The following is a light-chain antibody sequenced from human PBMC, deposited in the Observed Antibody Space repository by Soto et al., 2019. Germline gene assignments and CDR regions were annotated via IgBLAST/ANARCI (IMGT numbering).Light chain of an antibody. CDR3: SSYTSSTTLYV. CDR1: SSDVGNYNY. J-gene: IGLJ1*01. V-gene: IGLV2-14*03. CDR2: DVS. Sequence: QSALTQPASVSGSPGQSITISCTGASSDVGNYNYDSWYQQHPGKAPKLIIYDVSNRPSGVSNRFSGSKSGNTASLTISGLQAEDEADYYCSSYTSSTTLYVFGTGTKVTVL.